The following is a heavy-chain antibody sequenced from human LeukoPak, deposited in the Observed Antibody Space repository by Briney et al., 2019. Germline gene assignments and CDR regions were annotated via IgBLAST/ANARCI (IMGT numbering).Heavy chain of an antibody. J-gene: IGHJ3*02. CDR1: GYTLTELS. V-gene: IGHV1-24*01. D-gene: IGHD6-25*01. CDR2: FDPEDGET. Sequence: ASVKVSCKVSGYTLTELSMHWVRQAPGKGLEWMGGFDPEDGETIYAQKFQGRVTMTEDTSTDTAYMELSSLRSEDTAVCYCATEAPALQRQPIWGQGTMVTVSS. CDR3: ATEAPALQRQPI.